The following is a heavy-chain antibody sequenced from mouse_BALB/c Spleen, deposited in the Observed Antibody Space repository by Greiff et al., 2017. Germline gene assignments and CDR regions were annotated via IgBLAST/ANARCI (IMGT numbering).Heavy chain of an antibody. CDR3: ARDQGYGAMDY. CDR1: GFTFSDYY. Sequence: EVQLVESGGGLVKPGGSLKLSCAASGFTFSDYYMYWVRQTPEKRLEWVATISDGGSYTYYPDSVKGRFTISRDNAKNNLYLQMSSLKSEDTAMCNWARDQGYGAMDYWGQGTSVTVSS. V-gene: IGHV5-4*02. J-gene: IGHJ4*01. D-gene: IGHD2-10*02. CDR2: ISDGGSYT.